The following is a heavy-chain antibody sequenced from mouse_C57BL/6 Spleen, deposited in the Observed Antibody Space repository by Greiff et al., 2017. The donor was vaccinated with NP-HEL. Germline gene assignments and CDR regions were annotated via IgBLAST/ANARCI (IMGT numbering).Heavy chain of an antibody. CDR3: ARRAVEFAY. D-gene: IGHD1-1*02. CDR1: GYSITSGYY. CDR2: ISYDGSN. V-gene: IGHV3-6*01. J-gene: IGHJ3*01. Sequence: VQLKESGPGLVKPSQSLSLTCSVTGYSITSGYYWNWIRQFPGNKLEWMGYISYDGSNNYNPSLKNRISITRDTSKNQFFLKLNSVTTEDTATYYCARRAVEFAYWGQGTLVTVSA.